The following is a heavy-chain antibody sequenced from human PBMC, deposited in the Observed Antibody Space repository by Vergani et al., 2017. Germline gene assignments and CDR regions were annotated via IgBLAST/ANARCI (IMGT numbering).Heavy chain of an antibody. CDR3: ARSPPYCSSTSCPSGYYYYXMDV. D-gene: IGHD2-2*01. CDR2: ISYDGSNK. Sequence: QVQLVESGGGVVQPGRSLRLSCAASGFTFSSYAMHWVRQAPGKGLEWVAVISYDGSNKYYADSVKGRFTISRDNSKNTLYLQMNSLRAEDTAVYYCARSPPYCSSTSCPSGYYYYXMDVWGKGTTVTVSS. CDR1: GFTFSSYA. J-gene: IGHJ6*03. V-gene: IGHV3-30-3*01.